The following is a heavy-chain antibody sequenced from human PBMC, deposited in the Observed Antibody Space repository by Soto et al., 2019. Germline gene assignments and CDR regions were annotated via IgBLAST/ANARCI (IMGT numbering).Heavy chain of an antibody. D-gene: IGHD1-20*01. CDR2: INPNSGGT. CDR3: ARDLGITGTTPYYYGMDV. CDR1: GYTFTGYY. V-gene: IGHV1-2*04. Sequence: ASVKVSCKASGYTFTGYYMHWVRQAPGQGLEWMGWINPNSGGTNYAQKFQGWVTMTRDTSISTAYTELSRLRSDDTAVYYCARDLGITGTTPYYYGMDVWGQGTTVTVSS. J-gene: IGHJ6*02.